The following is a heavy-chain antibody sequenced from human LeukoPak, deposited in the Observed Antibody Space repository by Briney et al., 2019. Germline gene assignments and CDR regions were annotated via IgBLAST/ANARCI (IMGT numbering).Heavy chain of an antibody. J-gene: IGHJ4*02. Sequence: SQTLSLTCGISGDSVSSNNVAWNCIRQSPSRGLEWLGKTKYRSKWYNDYAVSVKSRTTINSDTTRNQFALQIGSVTPEDTAVYYCVRSLSWGFDYWRQGILVTVSS. CDR2: TKYRSKWYN. CDR1: GDSVSSNNVA. V-gene: IGHV6-1*01. D-gene: IGHD3-16*01. CDR3: VRSLSWGFDY.